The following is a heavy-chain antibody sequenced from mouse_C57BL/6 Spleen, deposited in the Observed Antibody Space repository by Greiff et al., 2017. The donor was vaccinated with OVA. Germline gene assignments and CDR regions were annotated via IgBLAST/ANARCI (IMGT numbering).Heavy chain of an antibody. J-gene: IGHJ4*01. V-gene: IGHV1-54*01. CDR3: ARGGITTVDYYAMDY. D-gene: IGHD1-1*01. Sequence: QVQLKQSGAELVRPGTSVKVSCKASGYAFTNYLIEWVKQRPGQGLAWIGVINPGSGGTNYNEKFKGKATLTADKSSSTAYMQLSSLTSEDSAVYFCARGGITTVDYYAMDYWGQGTSVTVSS. CDR1: GYAFTNYL. CDR2: INPGSGGT.